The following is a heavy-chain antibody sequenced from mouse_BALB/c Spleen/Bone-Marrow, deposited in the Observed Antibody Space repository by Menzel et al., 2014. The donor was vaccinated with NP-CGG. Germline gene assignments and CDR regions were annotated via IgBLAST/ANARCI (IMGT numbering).Heavy chain of an antibody. CDR3: ARNWAFDY. D-gene: IGHD4-1*01. J-gene: IGHJ2*01. CDR1: GYTFTSYW. CDR2: IEPSDSET. V-gene: IGHV1-61*01. Sequence: VQRVESGAELVRPGASVKLSCKASGYTFTSYWMNWVRRRPGQGLEWIGIIEPSDSETHYNQMFKDKATLTVDKSSNTAHMQRNGVTSEGAAVYYCARNWAFDYWGQGTILTVSP.